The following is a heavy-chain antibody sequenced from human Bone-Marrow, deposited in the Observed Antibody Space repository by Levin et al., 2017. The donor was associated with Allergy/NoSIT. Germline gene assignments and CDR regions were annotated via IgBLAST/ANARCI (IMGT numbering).Heavy chain of an antibody. CDR3: AREDVDTEMFVFDL. CDR1: GGSMITYY. J-gene: IGHJ5*02. CDR2: VYPGGST. D-gene: IGHD5-18*01. Sequence: PSETLSLTCTVSGGSMITYYWDWIRQPAGKGLEWIGRVYPGGSTTKNPSLKSRVGISVESSKHQLSLQLTSVTAADTAVYYCAREDVDTEMFVFDLWGQGSLVTVSS. V-gene: IGHV4-4*07.